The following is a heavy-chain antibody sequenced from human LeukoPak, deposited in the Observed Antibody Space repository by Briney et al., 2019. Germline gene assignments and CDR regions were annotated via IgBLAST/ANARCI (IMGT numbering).Heavy chain of an antibody. CDR3: AKDRDGYKSGDFDY. CDR1: GFTFSSYA. Sequence: GGSLRLSCAASGFTFSSYAMSWVRQAPGKGLEWVSAISGSGGSTYYADSVRGRFTISRDNSKNTLYLQMNSLRAEDTAVYYCAKDRDGYKSGDFDYWGQGTQVTVSS. J-gene: IGHJ4*02. CDR2: ISGSGGST. D-gene: IGHD5-24*01. V-gene: IGHV3-23*01.